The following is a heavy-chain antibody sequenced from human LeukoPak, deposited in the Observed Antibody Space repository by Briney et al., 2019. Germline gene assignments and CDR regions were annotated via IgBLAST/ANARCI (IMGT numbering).Heavy chain of an antibody. CDR1: GGSISNSSYY. CDR2: IYYSGST. Sequence: PSETLSLTCTVSGGSISNSSYYWGWIRQPPGKGLEWIGSIYYSGSTYYNPSLKSRVTISVDTSKNQFSLKLSSVTAADPAVYYCARRSDTAMGFDYWGQGTLVTVSS. D-gene: IGHD5-18*01. J-gene: IGHJ4*02. V-gene: IGHV4-39*01. CDR3: ARRSDTAMGFDY.